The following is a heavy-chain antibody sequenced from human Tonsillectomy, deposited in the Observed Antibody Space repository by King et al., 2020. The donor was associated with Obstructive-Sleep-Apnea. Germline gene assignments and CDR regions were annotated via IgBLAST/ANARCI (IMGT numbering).Heavy chain of an antibody. Sequence: VQLVESGGGLVKPGGSLRLSCAASGFTFSSYAMSWVRQAPGKGLEWVSAISGSGSSTYYADSVKGRFTISRDNSKNTLFLQMNSLRAEDTAVYYCAKFPYGSGSYYTDYWGQGTLVTVSS. CDR3: AKFPYGSGSYYTDY. CDR2: ISGSGSST. V-gene: IGHV3-23*04. D-gene: IGHD3-10*01. CDR1: GFTFSSYA. J-gene: IGHJ4*02.